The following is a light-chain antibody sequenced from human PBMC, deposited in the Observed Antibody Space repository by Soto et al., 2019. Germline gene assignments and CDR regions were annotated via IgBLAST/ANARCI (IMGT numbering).Light chain of an antibody. CDR2: GAS. J-gene: IGKJ2*01. V-gene: IGKV3-15*01. CDR3: QQYIRWPYT. CDR1: QSVSSN. Sequence: EIVMTQSPASLSVSPGERATLSCRGSQSVSSNLAWYQQKPGQAPRLLIYGASTRATGVPARFSGDGSGTDFTLTISSLQPEDFAVYFCQQYIRWPYTFGQGTNLETK.